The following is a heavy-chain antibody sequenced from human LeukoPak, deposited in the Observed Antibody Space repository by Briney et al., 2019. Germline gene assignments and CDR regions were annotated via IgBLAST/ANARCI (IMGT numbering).Heavy chain of an antibody. V-gene: IGHV3-30*18. D-gene: IGHD6-13*01. Sequence: GGSLRLSCAASGFTFSSYGMHWVRQAPGKGLEWVAVISYDGSNKYYADSVKGRFTISRDNSKNTLYLQMNSLRAEDTAVYYCAKEYPYSSSWRRVYYFDYWGQGTLVTVTS. CDR1: GFTFSSYG. CDR2: ISYDGSNK. J-gene: IGHJ4*02. CDR3: AKEYPYSSSWRRVYYFDY.